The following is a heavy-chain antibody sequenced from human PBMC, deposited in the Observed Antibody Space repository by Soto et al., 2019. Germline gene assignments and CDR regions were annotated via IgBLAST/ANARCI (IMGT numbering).Heavy chain of an antibody. Sequence: SETLSLTCAVYGGSFSGYYWIWIRQPPGKGLEWIGEINHSGSTNYNPSLKSRVTISVDTSKNQFSLKLSSVTAADTAVYYCARGFYDILTGSNYYYMDVWGKGTTVNVS. CDR2: INHSGST. V-gene: IGHV4-34*01. CDR1: GGSFSGYY. CDR3: ARGFYDILTGSNYYYMDV. D-gene: IGHD3-9*01. J-gene: IGHJ6*03.